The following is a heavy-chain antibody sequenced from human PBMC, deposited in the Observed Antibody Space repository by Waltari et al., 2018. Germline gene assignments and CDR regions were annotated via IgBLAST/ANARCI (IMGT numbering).Heavy chain of an antibody. J-gene: IGHJ3*01. CDR3: ATYIGASIGTAAVDV. D-gene: IGHD3-16*01. V-gene: IGHV4-39*01. CDR2: ISYSGAT. CDR1: GGSITRNRHY. Sequence: QLHLQESGPGQVQPSDTLSVPCSVSGGSITRNRHYSAWIRQPPGKGLEWTATISYSGATYNNPSRKSRVTISVDTSKNQFSLKLSSVTAADTAVYYCATYIGASIGTAAVDVWGQGTMVTVSS.